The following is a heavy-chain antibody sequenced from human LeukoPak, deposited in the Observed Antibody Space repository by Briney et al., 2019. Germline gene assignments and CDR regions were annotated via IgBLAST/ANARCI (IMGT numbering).Heavy chain of an antibody. D-gene: IGHD1-26*01. J-gene: IGHJ6*04. CDR3: ARERTQGPTSRMDV. CDR2: MNYSGST. Sequence: PSETLSLTCAVSGGSISGYYWSWIRQPPGKGLVWIGYMNYSGSTNYNPSLKSRLTISVDTSKNQSSLRLNAVTAADTAVYYCARERTQGPTSRMDVWGKGTTVTVSS. V-gene: IGHV4-59*12. CDR1: GGSISGYY.